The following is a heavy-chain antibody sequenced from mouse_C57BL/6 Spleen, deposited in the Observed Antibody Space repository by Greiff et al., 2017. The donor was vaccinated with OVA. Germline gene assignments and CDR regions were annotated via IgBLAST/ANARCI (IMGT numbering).Heavy chain of an antibody. CDR3: TRDRIDYDYDGGFAY. Sequence: EVMLVESGEGLVKPGGSLKLSCAASGFTFSSYAMSWVRQTPEKRLEWVAYISSGGDYIYYADTVKGRFTISRDNARNTLYLQMSSLKSEDTAMYDCTRDRIDYDYDGGFAYWGQGTLVTVSA. V-gene: IGHV5-9-1*02. D-gene: IGHD2-4*01. J-gene: IGHJ3*01. CDR2: ISSGGDYI. CDR1: GFTFSSYA.